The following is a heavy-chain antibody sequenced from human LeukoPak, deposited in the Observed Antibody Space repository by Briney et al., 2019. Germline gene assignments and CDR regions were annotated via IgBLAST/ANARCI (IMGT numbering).Heavy chain of an antibody. CDR1: GYIFTSYY. V-gene: IGHV1-2*02. J-gene: IGHJ4*02. CDR3: ARDRYGDGFAHFDY. CDR2: ITPSGGT. Sequence: ASVKVSCKGSGYIFTSYYITWVRQAPGQGLEWMGWITPSGGTNYPQKFQGRVAITRDTSITTACMDLSRLTSDDTAVYYCARDRYGDGFAHFDYWGQGALVTVSS. D-gene: IGHD5-24*01.